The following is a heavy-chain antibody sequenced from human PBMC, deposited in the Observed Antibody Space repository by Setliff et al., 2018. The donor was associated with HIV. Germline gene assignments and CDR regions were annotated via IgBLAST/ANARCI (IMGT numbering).Heavy chain of an antibody. J-gene: IGHJ5*02. Sequence: SETLSLTCAVYGGSFSGYYWSWIRQPPGKGLEWIGEINHSGSTNYNPSLKSRVTISVDTSKNQFSLKLSSVTAADTAVYYCARGFRAYYYGSGRGNWFDPWGQGTLVTVSS. V-gene: IGHV4-34*01. CDR1: GGSFSGYY. CDR2: INHSGST. CDR3: ARGFRAYYYGSGRGNWFDP. D-gene: IGHD3-10*01.